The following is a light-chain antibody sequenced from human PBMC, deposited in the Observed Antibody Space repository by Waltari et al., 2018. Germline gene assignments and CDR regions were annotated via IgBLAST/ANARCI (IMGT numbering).Light chain of an antibody. J-gene: IGKJ4*01. Sequence: EIVLTQSPGTLSLSPGDRATLSCRASQPFSTIALSWYQQKPGQAPRVLIYSTYNRATGIPDRFSGSGSGTDFTLTINRLAPEDFAMYYCQQYDGIVVTFGGGTKVEI. CDR2: STY. V-gene: IGKV3-20*01. CDR3: QQYDGIVVT. CDR1: QPFSTIA.